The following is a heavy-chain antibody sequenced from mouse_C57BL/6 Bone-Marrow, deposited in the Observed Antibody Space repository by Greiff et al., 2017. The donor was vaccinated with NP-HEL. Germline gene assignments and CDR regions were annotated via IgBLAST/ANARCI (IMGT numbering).Heavy chain of an antibody. Sequence: VQLKQSGAELVRPGASVKLSCTASGFNIKDDYMHWVKQRPEQGLEWIGWIDPENGDTESASKFQGKATITADTSSNTAYLQLSILTSEDTAVYYCTPARDYFDYWGQGTTLTVSS. D-gene: IGHD3-1*01. V-gene: IGHV14-4*01. CDR1: GFNIKDDY. CDR3: TPARDYFDY. CDR2: IDPENGDT. J-gene: IGHJ2*01.